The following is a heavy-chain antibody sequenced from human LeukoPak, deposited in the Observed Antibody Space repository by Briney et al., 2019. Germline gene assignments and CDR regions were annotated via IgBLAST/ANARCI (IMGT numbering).Heavy chain of an antibody. Sequence: SETLSLTCTVSGGSISSYYWSWIRQPPGKGLEWIGYIYYSGSTNYNPSLKSRVTISVDTSKTQFSLTLSSVTAADTAVYYCARVRRDGYNMGFDRVWDYWGQGTLVTVSS. J-gene: IGHJ4*02. D-gene: IGHD5-24*01. V-gene: IGHV4-59*01. CDR2: IYYSGST. CDR1: GGSISSYY. CDR3: ARVRRDGYNMGFDRVWDY.